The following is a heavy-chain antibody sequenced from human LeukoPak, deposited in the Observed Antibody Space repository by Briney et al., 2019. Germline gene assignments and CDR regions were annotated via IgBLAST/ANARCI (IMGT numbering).Heavy chain of an antibody. CDR3: ARVSDYYDSSGPIQAFDY. CDR2: IYTSGST. V-gene: IGHV4-4*07. Sequence: SETLSLTCTVSGGSISSYYWSWIRQPAGKGLEWIGRIYTSGSTNYNPSLKSRVTMSVDTSKNQFSLKLSSVTAADTAVYYCARVSDYYDSSGPIQAFDYWGQGTLVTVSS. J-gene: IGHJ4*02. D-gene: IGHD3-22*01. CDR1: GGSISSYY.